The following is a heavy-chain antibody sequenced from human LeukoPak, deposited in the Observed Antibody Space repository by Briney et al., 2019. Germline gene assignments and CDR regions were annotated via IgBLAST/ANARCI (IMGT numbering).Heavy chain of an antibody. Sequence: GASVRVSCKVSGNTLSELSMHWVRQAPGKGLEWMGGVDPEDDKNIYAQKFQGSVTMTEDTSTDTAYMELSNLRSEDTAVYYCATDHQWQLLGYWGQGTLVTVSS. D-gene: IGHD1-26*01. CDR3: ATDHQWQLLGY. V-gene: IGHV1-24*01. J-gene: IGHJ4*02. CDR1: GNTLSELS. CDR2: VDPEDDKN.